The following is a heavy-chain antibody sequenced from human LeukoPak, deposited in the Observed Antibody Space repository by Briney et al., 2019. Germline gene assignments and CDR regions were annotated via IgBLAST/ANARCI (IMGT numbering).Heavy chain of an antibody. J-gene: IGHJ4*02. Sequence: SETLSLTCTVSGGFISSGSYYWSWIRQPAGKGLEGIGRIYTSGSTNYTPSLKSRVTISVDTSKNQFSLKLSSVTAAETAVYYCARDRPPHMGRDWGQGTLVTVSS. CDR3: ARDRPPHMGRD. D-gene: IGHD3-16*01. CDR2: IYTSGST. CDR1: GGFISSGSYY. V-gene: IGHV4-61*02.